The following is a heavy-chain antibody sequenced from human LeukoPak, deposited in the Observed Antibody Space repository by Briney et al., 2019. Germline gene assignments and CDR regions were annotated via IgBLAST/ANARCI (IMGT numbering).Heavy chain of an antibody. D-gene: IGHD5-24*01. V-gene: IGHV4-39*01. Sequence: SETLSLTCTVSGDSIRTTRYWGWIRQPPGKGLEWIGAVYFSGSTYYNPSLKSRVIISVDTSKNQFSLKLTSVTAADTAVFYCATQGYNNQTMDVWGQGTTVTVSS. CDR3: ATQGYNNQTMDV. CDR2: VYFSGST. J-gene: IGHJ6*02. CDR1: GDSIRTTRY.